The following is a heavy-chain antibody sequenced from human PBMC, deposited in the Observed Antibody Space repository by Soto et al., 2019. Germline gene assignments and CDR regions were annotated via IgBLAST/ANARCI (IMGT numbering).Heavy chain of an antibody. CDR1: GFTFSSYG. D-gene: IGHD3-22*01. V-gene: IGHV3-30*18. CDR2: ISYDGSNK. CDR3: AKTTDSSGYYPPSFDY. Sequence: QVQLVESGGGVVQPGRPLRLSCAASGFTFSSYGMHWVRQAPGKGPEWVAVISYDGSNKYYADSVKGRFTISRDNSKNTLYLQMNRLRVEDTAVYYCAKTTDSSGYYPPSFDYWGQGTLVTVSS. J-gene: IGHJ4*02.